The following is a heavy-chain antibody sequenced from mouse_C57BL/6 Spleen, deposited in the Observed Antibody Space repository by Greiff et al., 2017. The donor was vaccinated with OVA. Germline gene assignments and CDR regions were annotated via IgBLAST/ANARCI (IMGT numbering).Heavy chain of an antibody. CDR3: TGGTGGFDY. D-gene: IGHD4-1*01. J-gene: IGHJ2*01. CDR1: GFTFSNYW. Sequence: EVKLVESGGGLVQPGGSMKLSCVASGFTFSNYWMNWVRQSPEKGLEWVAQIRLKSDNYATHYAESVKGRFTISRNDSKSSVYLQMKNLRAEDTGMYYCTGGTGGFDYWGQGTTLTVSS. V-gene: IGHV6-3*01. CDR2: IRLKSDNYAT.